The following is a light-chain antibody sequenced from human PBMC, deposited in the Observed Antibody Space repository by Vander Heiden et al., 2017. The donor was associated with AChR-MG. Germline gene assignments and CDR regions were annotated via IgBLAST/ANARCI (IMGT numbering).Light chain of an antibody. Sequence: QSALTQPPSVSGAPGQRVTLSCTGRRSTLRAGNDVHWDQQLPGAAPKLLIYGNINRPSGVPDRFAGSKSGTSASLAITGLQPEDEADYYCQSYDTSLSGLYVFGTGTKVTVL. CDR2: GNI. CDR1: RSTLRAGND. J-gene: IGLJ1*01. CDR3: QSYDTSLSGLYV. V-gene: IGLV1-40*01.